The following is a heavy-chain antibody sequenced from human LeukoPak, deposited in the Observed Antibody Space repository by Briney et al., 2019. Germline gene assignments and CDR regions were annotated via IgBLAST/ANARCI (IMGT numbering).Heavy chain of an antibody. J-gene: IGHJ4*02. D-gene: IGHD3-22*01. Sequence: PSETLSLTCSVSDDSIRNFFWSWIRQPAGKGLEWIGRIYTSGSTDYNPSLRSRVTMSVDTSRNQFSLKLTSVTAADTAVHYCARESKSYDGSGFYHDYWGQGTLVAVSS. CDR2: IYTSGST. V-gene: IGHV4-4*07. CDR1: DDSIRNFF. CDR3: ARESKSYDGSGFYHDY.